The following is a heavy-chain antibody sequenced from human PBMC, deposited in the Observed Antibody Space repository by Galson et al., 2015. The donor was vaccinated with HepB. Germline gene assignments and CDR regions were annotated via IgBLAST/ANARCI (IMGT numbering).Heavy chain of an antibody. D-gene: IGHD5-24*01. CDR3: AGQMATALHYFAY. CDR2: ISTNGATT. CDR1: GLTLSSYT. J-gene: IGHJ4*02. Sequence: SLRLSCAASGLTLSSYTMSWVRQSPGRGLQWVSYISTNGATTYYTYSVKGKVTILVDKDITTAYLHWSSLKAADTGIYYCAGQMATALHYFAYWGQGTLVTVSS. V-gene: IGHV3-11*01.